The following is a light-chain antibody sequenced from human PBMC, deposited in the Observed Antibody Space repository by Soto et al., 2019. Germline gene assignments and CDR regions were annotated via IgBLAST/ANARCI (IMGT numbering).Light chain of an antibody. V-gene: IGKV1-39*01. J-gene: IGKJ1*01. Sequence: DIQMTQSPSSLSASVGDRVTLTCRASQSISKDLNWYQQKPGEAPILLIYDASTLQSGVPSGFSGAVSGTDFTLTITNLQPEDFATYFCQQSYSTPWTFGLGTKVDIK. CDR3: QQSYSTPWT. CDR1: QSISKD. CDR2: DAS.